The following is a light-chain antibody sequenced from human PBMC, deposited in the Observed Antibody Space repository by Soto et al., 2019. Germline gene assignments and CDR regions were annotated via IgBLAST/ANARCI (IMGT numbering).Light chain of an antibody. CDR1: QTISSW. CDR3: QQYNSYPWT. J-gene: IGKJ1*01. CDR2: KAS. V-gene: IGKV1-5*03. Sequence: DIQMTQSPSTLSASVGDRVTITCRASQTISSWLAWYQQKPGKAPKVLIYKASSLESGVPSRFSGSGSGTEFTFTISSLQPDDFATYYCQQYNSYPWTFGQGTKVEIK.